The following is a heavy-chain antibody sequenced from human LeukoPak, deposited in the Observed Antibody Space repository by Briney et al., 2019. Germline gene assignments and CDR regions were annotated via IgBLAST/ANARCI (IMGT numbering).Heavy chain of an antibody. V-gene: IGHV3-21*01. D-gene: IGHD4-17*01. CDR2: ISSSSSYI. CDR1: GFTFSSYS. J-gene: IGHJ4*02. CDR3: ARDLVGSEDYGDPDFRRIFDY. Sequence: NPGGSLRLSCAASGFTFSSYSMNWVRQAPGKGLEWVSSISSSSSYIYYADSVKGRFTISRDNAKNSLYLQMNSLRAEDTAVYYCARDLVGSEDYGDPDFRRIFDYWGQGALVTVSS.